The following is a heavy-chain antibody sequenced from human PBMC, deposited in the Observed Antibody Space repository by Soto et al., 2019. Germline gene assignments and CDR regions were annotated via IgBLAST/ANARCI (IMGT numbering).Heavy chain of an antibody. V-gene: IGHV1-69*13. Sequence: AASVKGSCKASGGTFSSYAISWVRQAPGQGLEWMGGIIPIFGTANYAQKFQGRVTITADESTSTAYMELSSLRSEDTAVYYCASLNTIFGVVTNGPYYYYGMDVWGQGTTVTVSS. CDR3: ASLNTIFGVVTNGPYYYYGMDV. CDR2: IIPIFGTA. D-gene: IGHD3-3*01. CDR1: GGTFSSYA. J-gene: IGHJ6*02.